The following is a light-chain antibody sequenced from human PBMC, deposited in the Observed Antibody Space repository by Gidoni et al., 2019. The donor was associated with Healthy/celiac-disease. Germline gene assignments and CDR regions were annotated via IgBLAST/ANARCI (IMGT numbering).Light chain of an antibody. CDR2: AAS. V-gene: IGKV1-39*01. CDR1: QSISSY. J-gene: IGKJ2*01. Sequence: ITCRASQSISSYLNWYQQKPGKDPKLLIYAASSLQSGVPSRFSGSGSGTDFTLTISSLQPEDFATYYCQQSYSTPYTFXXXTKLEIK. CDR3: QQSYSTPYT.